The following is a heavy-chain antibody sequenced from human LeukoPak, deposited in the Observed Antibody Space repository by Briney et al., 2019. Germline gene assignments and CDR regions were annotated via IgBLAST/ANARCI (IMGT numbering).Heavy chain of an antibody. Sequence: GGSLRLSCAASGLTFSNYWMHWVRQDPGKGLVWVSFINPDGGTTNYADSVKGRFTISRDNAKNALYLQMNSLRAEDTAVYYCAKDLHYGSADYWGQGTLVTVSS. CDR1: GLTFSNYW. D-gene: IGHD3-10*01. CDR3: AKDLHYGSADY. V-gene: IGHV3-74*01. CDR2: INPDGGTT. J-gene: IGHJ4*02.